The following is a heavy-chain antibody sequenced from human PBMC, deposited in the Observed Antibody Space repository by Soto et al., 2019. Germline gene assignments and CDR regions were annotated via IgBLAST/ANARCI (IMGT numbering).Heavy chain of an antibody. CDR2: IYHSGST. CDR1: SGSISSSNW. V-gene: IGHV4-4*02. J-gene: IGHJ4*02. Sequence: SETLSLTYAVSSGSISSSNWWSWVRQPPGKGPEWIGEIYHSGSTNYNPSLKSRVTISVDKSKNQFSLKLSSVTAADTAVYYCAREVGYCSSTSCRPYYFDYWGQGTLVTVSS. D-gene: IGHD2-2*01. CDR3: AREVGYCSSTSCRPYYFDY.